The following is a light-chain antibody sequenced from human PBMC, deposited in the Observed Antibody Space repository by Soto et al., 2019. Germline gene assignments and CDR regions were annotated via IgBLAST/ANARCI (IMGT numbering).Light chain of an antibody. CDR2: GAS. Sequence: DIVMTQSPATLSVSPGERATLSCRASQSVGSNLAWYQQKPGQAPRLLMYGASTRASGIPARFSGGGSGTEFTLTIFSLRSEDFAVYYCQQYNTWPRTFGQGTKVEIK. J-gene: IGKJ1*01. V-gene: IGKV3-15*01. CDR1: QSVGSN. CDR3: QQYNTWPRT.